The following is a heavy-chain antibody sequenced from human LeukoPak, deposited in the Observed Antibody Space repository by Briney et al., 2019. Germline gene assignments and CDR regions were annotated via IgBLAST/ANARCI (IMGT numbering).Heavy chain of an antibody. V-gene: IGHV3-66*01. D-gene: IGHD3-22*01. CDR2: IYSGGST. Sequence: GGSLRLSCAASGFTVSSNYMNRVRQAPGKGLEWVSLIYSGGSTHYADSVKGRFTISRDNSKNTLYLQMNSLRAEDTAVYYCARGGDSSYYGDYWGQGTLVTVSS. J-gene: IGHJ4*02. CDR3: ARGGDSSYYGDY. CDR1: GFTVSSNY.